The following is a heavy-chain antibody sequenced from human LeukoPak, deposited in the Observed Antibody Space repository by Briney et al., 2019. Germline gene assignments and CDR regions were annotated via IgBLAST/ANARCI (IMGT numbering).Heavy chain of an antibody. Sequence: GGSLRLSCAASGFTFSSYAMHWVRQAPGKGLEWVAVISYDGSNKYYADSAKGRFTISRDNSKNTLYLQMNSLRAEDSAVYYCARDQGHQLLANWFDPWGQGTLVTVSS. D-gene: IGHD2-2*01. CDR2: ISYDGSNK. V-gene: IGHV3-30*04. CDR1: GFTFSSYA. CDR3: ARDQGHQLLANWFDP. J-gene: IGHJ5*02.